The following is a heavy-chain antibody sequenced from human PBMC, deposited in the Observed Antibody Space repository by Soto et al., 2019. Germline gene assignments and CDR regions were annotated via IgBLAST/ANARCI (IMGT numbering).Heavy chain of an antibody. Sequence: GGSLRLSCAASGFTFSDYYMSWIRQAPGKGLEWVSYISSSGSTIYYADSVKGRFTISRDNAKNSLYLQMNSLRAEDTAVYYCARDADRGGIAAAGTLWFDPWGQGTLVTVSS. CDR2: ISSSGSTI. CDR1: GFTFSDYY. J-gene: IGHJ5*02. D-gene: IGHD6-13*01. V-gene: IGHV3-11*01. CDR3: ARDADRGGIAAAGTLWFDP.